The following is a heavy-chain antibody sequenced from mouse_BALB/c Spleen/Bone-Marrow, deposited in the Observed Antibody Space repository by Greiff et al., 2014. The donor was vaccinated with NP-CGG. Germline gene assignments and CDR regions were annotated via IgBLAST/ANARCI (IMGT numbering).Heavy chain of an antibody. CDR3: ARGPTLYYDYRIDY. V-gene: IGHV1-18*01. J-gene: IGHJ2*01. D-gene: IGHD2-4*01. CDR1: GYSFTGYT. CDR2: INPYNGGT. Sequence: VQLQQSGPELVKPGASMKISCKASGYSFTGYTMNWVQQSHGKDLEWIGLINPYNGGTSYNQKFKGEATLTVNKSSSTANMELLSLTSENSADYYSARGPTLYYDYRIDYWGQGTTLTVSS.